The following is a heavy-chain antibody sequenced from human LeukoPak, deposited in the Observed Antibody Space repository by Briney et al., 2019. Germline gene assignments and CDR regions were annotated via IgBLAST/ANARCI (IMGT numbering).Heavy chain of an antibody. D-gene: IGHD6-6*01. J-gene: IGHJ4*02. CDR2: IYYSGNT. V-gene: IGHV4-38-2*01. CDR1: GYSISSGYY. Sequence: PSETLSLTCSVSGYSISSGYYWGWIRQPPGKGLEWIGSIYYSGNTYYNPSLKGRVTISVDTSKNQFSLKLSSVTAADTAVYYCARCEKEQLGRGFDYWGQGTLVTVSS. CDR3: ARCEKEQLGRGFDY.